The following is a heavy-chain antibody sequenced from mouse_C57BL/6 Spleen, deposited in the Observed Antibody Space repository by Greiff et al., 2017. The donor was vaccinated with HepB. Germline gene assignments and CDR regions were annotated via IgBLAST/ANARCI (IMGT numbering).Heavy chain of an antibody. J-gene: IGHJ2*01. CDR2: IDPETGGT. V-gene: IGHV1-15*01. CDR3: TRFPLTTVVAFDY. Sequence: QVQLQQSGAELVRPGASVTLSCKASGYTFTDYEMHWVKQTPVHGLEWIGAIDPETGGTAYNQKFKGKAILTADKSSSTAYMELRSLTSEDSAVDDCTRFPLTTVVAFDYWGQGTTLTVSS. CDR1: GYTFTDYE. D-gene: IGHD1-1*01.